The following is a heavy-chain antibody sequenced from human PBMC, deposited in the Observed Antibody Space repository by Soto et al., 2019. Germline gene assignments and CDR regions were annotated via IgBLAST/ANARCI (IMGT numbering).Heavy chain of an antibody. D-gene: IGHD2-15*01. Sequence: PGGSLRLSCAASGFTFSSYAMSWVRQAPGKGLEWVSAISGSGGSTYYADSVKGRFTISRDNSKNTLYLQMNSLRAEDTAVYYCAKEYCSGGSCYSGGIPGWFDPWGQGTLVTVSS. CDR2: ISGSGGST. CDR3: AKEYCSGGSCYSGGIPGWFDP. V-gene: IGHV3-23*01. CDR1: GFTFSSYA. J-gene: IGHJ5*02.